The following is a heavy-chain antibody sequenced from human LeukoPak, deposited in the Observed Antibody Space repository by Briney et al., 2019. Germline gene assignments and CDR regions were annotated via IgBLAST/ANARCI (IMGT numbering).Heavy chain of an antibody. CDR2: IYHTGNI. V-gene: IGHV4-59*01. CDR1: GDSISSYY. D-gene: IGHD3-10*01. CDR3: AKTSRHYDGSGSNMKTWPAEMDV. Sequence: SETLSLTCTVSGDSISSYYWTWIRQVPGKGLEWIGYIYHTGNINYNPSLNSRATISLDTSKNQFSQKVNSVTAADTAVYYCAKTSRHYDGSGSNMKTWPAEMDVWGQGTTVTVSS. J-gene: IGHJ6*02.